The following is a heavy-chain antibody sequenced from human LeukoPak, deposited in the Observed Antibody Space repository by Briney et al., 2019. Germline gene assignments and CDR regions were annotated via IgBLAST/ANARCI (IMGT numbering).Heavy chain of an antibody. CDR2: VYYSGST. Sequence: TSETLSLTCSVSGASIDRSTYYWGWIRQPPGKGLEWIGSVYYSGSTYYNSALKSRVTISVDTSKNQFSLKLYSVSAADTSVYFCARIAAPGLAWGQGTRVTVSS. V-gene: IGHV4-39*01. D-gene: IGHD6-25*01. CDR1: GASIDRSTYY. CDR3: ARIAAPGLA. J-gene: IGHJ5*02.